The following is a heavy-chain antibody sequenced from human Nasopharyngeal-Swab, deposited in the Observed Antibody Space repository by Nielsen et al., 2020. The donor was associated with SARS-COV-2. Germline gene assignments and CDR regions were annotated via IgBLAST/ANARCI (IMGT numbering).Heavy chain of an antibody. Sequence: GESLKISCAASGFTFSSYWMSWVRQAPGKGLEWVAHIKQDGYEKYYVDSVKGRFIISRDNANSYLQMNSLRAEDTAVYYCARKRTGRNYYGMDVWGQGTTVTVSS. J-gene: IGHJ6*02. CDR2: IKQDGYEK. CDR3: ARKRTGRNYYGMDV. CDR1: GFTFSSYW. V-gene: IGHV3-7*01. D-gene: IGHD4-17*01.